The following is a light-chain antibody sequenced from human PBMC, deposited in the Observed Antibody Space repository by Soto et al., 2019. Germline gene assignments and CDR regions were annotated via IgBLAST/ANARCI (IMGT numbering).Light chain of an antibody. CDR3: CSFAGSHVV. Sequence: CALTQPRSGSGSAGQAVTISCTGTSVDVGGYNFVSWYEQHPGKAPKLIIYDVSKRPSGVPDRFSGSKSGNTASLTISGLQVEDEADYYCCSFAGSHVVFGGGTKVTVL. J-gene: IGLJ2*01. CDR2: DVS. V-gene: IGLV2-11*01. CDR1: SVDVGGYNF.